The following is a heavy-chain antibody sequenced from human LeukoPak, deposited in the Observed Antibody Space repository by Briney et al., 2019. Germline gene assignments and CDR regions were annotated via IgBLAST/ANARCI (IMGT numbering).Heavy chain of an antibody. CDR1: GYTFASYA. CDR2: INAGNGNT. Sequence: ASVKVSCKASGYTFASYAMHWVRQAPGQRLEWMGWINAGNGNTKYSQKFQGRVTITRDTSASTAYMELSSLRSEDTAVYYCARERQYDILTGYLDYWGQGTLVTVSS. CDR3: ARERQYDILTGYLDY. J-gene: IGHJ4*02. D-gene: IGHD3-9*01. V-gene: IGHV1-3*01.